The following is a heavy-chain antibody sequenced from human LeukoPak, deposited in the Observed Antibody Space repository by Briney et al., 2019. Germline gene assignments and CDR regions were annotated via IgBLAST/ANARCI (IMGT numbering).Heavy chain of an antibody. CDR2: INHSGST. CDR1: GGSLSGYY. Sequence: SETLSLTCAVYGGSLSGYYWSWIRQPPGKGLEWIGEINHSGSTNYNPSLKSRVTISVDTSKNQFSLKLSSVTAADTAVYYCARAPPKGHYYGSGSYYNKRFDPWGQGTLVTVSS. D-gene: IGHD3-10*01. V-gene: IGHV4-34*01. J-gene: IGHJ5*02. CDR3: ARAPPKGHYYGSGSYYNKRFDP.